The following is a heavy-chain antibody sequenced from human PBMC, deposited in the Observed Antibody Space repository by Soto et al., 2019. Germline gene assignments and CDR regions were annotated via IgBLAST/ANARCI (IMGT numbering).Heavy chain of an antibody. CDR2: ISYSGST. J-gene: IGHJ3*02. CDR3: AREVVGATYAFDI. V-gene: IGHV4-59*12. D-gene: IGHD1-26*01. Sequence: SETLSLTCTVSGGSMSSYYWTWLRQSPGRGLEWIGYISYSGSTYYNPSLKSRVTISADTSKNQFSLKLSSVTAADTAVYYCAREVVGATYAFDIWGQGTMVTVSS. CDR1: GGSMSSYY.